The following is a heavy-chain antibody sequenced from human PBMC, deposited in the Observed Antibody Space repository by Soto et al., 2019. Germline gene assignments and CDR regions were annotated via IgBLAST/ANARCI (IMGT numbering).Heavy chain of an antibody. J-gene: IGHJ3*02. D-gene: IGHD3-22*01. CDR1: GGSISSYY. V-gene: IGHV4-59*01. CDR2: IYYSGST. Sequence: SETLSLTCTVSGGSISSYYWSWIRQPPGKGLEWIGYIYYSGSTNYNPSLKSRVTISVDTSKNQFSLKLSSVTAADTAVYYCARDDSSGYPDAFDIWGQGTMVTVSS. CDR3: ARDDSSGYPDAFDI.